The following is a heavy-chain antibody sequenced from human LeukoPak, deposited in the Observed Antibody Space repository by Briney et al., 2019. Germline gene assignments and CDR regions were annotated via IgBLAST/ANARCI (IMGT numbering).Heavy chain of an antibody. V-gene: IGHV3-72*01. CDR3: ARGGSYSPLDY. D-gene: IGHD1-26*01. J-gene: IGHJ4*02. CDR1: GFTFSDHY. Sequence: PGGSLRLSCAASGFTFSDHYMDWVRQAPGKGLEWVGRTRNKANSYTTEYAASVKGRFTISRDDSKNSLYLQMNSLKTEDTAVYYCARGGSYSPLDYWGQGTLVTVSS. CDR2: TRNKANSYTT.